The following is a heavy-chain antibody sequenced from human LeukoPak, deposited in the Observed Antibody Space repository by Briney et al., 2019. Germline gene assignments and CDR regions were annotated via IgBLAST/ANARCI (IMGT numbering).Heavy chain of an antibody. D-gene: IGHD2-15*01. J-gene: IGHJ4*02. CDR3: ARVRVDDVVGGYCSGNSCPAPLGY. CDR2: INPSGGST. Sequence: ASVKVSCKPSGYTFTSYYMHWVRQAPGQGLEWMGIINPSGGSTKYAQKFQGRVTMTTDTSTSTVYMYLSSLRSEDTAVYYCARVRVDDVVGGYCSGNSCPAPLGYWGQGTLVTVSS. CDR1: GYTFTSYY. V-gene: IGHV1-46*01.